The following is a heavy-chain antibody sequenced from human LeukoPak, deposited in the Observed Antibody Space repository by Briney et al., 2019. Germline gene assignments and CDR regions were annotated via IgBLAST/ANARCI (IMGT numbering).Heavy chain of an antibody. Sequence: PSETLSLTCTVSGGSISSYYWSWIRQPAGKGLEWIGRIYTSGSTNYNPSLKSRVTMSVDTSKNQFSLKLSSVTAADTAVYYCARALDYSSGWYEEYYYYYMDVWGKGTTVTVSS. CDR3: ARALDYSSGWYEEYYYYYMDV. D-gene: IGHD6-19*01. V-gene: IGHV4-4*07. CDR1: GGSISSYY. CDR2: IYTSGST. J-gene: IGHJ6*03.